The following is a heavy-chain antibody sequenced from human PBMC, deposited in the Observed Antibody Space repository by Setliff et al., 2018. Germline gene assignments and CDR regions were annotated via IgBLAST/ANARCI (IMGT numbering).Heavy chain of an antibody. CDR3: AKVSGGSPTSDY. J-gene: IGHJ4*02. Sequence: GGSLRLSCAASGFTFSSYAITWVRQAPGKGLEWVSMISGSAQTTYYADSVKGRFTISRDNSKNTLYLQMNSLRAEDTAVYYCAKVSGGSPTSDYWGQGTLVTVSS. CDR1: GFTFSSYA. CDR2: ISGSAQTT. V-gene: IGHV3-23*01. D-gene: IGHD1-26*01.